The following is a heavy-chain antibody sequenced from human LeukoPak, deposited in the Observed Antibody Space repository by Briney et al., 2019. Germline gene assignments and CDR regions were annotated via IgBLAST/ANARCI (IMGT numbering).Heavy chain of an antibody. V-gene: IGHV3-73*01. D-gene: IGHD3-22*01. Sequence: GGPLRLSCAASGFTFGGSAMHWVRQTSGKGLEWVGRIRSKGNSYATVYAASVKGRFTISRDDSKDTAYLQMNSLKTEDTALYFCTRHGKGDDSSGYVDYWGQGTLVTVSS. J-gene: IGHJ4*02. CDR3: TRHGKGDDSSGYVDY. CDR2: IRSKGNSYAT. CDR1: GFTFGGSA.